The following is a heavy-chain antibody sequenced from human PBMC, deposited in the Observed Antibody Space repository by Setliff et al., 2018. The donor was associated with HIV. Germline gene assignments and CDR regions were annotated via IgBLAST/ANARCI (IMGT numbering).Heavy chain of an antibody. CDR3: ARDWRSGYDLNFDY. D-gene: IGHD5-12*01. V-gene: IGHV3-15*01. J-gene: IGHJ4*02. CDR1: GFTFTNAW. Sequence: GGSLRLSCAASGFTFTNAWMSWVRQAPGKGLEWVGRIKSKTDGETEDYAAPVKGRFTISRDDSRSTLYLQMNSLRAEDTAMYYCARDWRSGYDLNFDYWGQGTLVTVSS. CDR2: IKSKTDGETE.